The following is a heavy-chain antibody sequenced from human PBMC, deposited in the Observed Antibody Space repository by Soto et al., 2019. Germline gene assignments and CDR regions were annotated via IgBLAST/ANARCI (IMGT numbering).Heavy chain of an antibody. CDR3: ARTPHAGSWAIDY. Sequence: PSETLSLTCTVSGGSISSGDYYWSWIRQPPGKGLEWIGYIYYSGSTYYNPSLKSRVTISVDTSKNQFSLKLSSVTAADTAVYYCARTPHAGSWAIDYWGQGTLVTVSS. V-gene: IGHV4-30-4*01. CDR1: GGSISSGDYY. D-gene: IGHD6-13*01. J-gene: IGHJ4*02. CDR2: IYYSGST.